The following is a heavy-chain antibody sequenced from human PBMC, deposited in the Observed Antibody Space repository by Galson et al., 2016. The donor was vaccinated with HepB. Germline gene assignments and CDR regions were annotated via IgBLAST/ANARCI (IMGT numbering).Heavy chain of an antibody. J-gene: IGHJ4*02. D-gene: IGHD3-10*01. CDR3: ARRRGSGSHDY. Sequence: SLRLSCAASGITLRSYWMSRVRQAPGKGLEWVANIKQAGSEEYYVDSVKGRFTISRDNAKNSLYLQMNSLRAEDTAVYYCARRRGSGSHDYWGQGTLVTVSS. V-gene: IGHV3-7*05. CDR1: GITLRSYW. CDR2: IKQAGSEE.